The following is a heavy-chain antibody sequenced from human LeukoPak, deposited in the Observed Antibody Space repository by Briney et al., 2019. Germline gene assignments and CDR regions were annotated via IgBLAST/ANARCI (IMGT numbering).Heavy chain of an antibody. D-gene: IGHD2-15*01. CDR1: GYTLTELS. V-gene: IGHV1-24*01. J-gene: IGHJ4*02. Sequence: ASVKVSCKVSGYTLTELSMHWVRQAPGKGLEWMGGFDPEDGETIYAQKFQGGVTMTEDTSTDTAYMELSSLRSEDTAVYYCAADRGCSGGSCYPDYWGQGTLVTVSS. CDR2: FDPEDGET. CDR3: AADRGCSGGSCYPDY.